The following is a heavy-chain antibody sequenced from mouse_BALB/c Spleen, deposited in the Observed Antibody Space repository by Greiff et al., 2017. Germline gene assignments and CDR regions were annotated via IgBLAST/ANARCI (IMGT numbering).Heavy chain of an antibody. CDR2: IYPGNSDT. Sequence: VQLQQSGTVLARPGASVKMSCKASGYSFTSYWMHWVKQRPGQGLEWIGAIYPGNSDTSYNQKFKGKAKLTAVTSASTAYMELSSLTNEDSAVYYCTRERNYGSSPTLNAMDYWGQGTSVTVSS. V-gene: IGHV1-5*01. CDR1: GYSFTSYW. D-gene: IGHD1-1*01. J-gene: IGHJ4*01. CDR3: TRERNYGSSPTLNAMDY.